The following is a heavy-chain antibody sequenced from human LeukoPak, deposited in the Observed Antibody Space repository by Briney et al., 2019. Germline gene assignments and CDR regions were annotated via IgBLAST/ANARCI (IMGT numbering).Heavy chain of an antibody. CDR3: ARDAVRQLDY. D-gene: IGHD6-13*01. CDR2: IYTSGST. J-gene: IGHJ4*02. CDR1: GGSISSGSYY. V-gene: IGHV4-61*02. Sequence: PSQTLSLTCTVSGGSISSGSYYWSWIRQPAGKGLEWIGRIYTSGSTNYNPSLKSRVTISVDTSKNQFSLKLSSVTAADTAVYYCARDAVRQLDYWGQGTLVTVSS.